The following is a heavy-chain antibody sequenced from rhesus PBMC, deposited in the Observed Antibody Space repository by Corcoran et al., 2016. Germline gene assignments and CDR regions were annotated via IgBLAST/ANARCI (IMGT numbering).Heavy chain of an antibody. Sequence: QVQLQESGPGLVKPSETLSLTCAVSGGSISSNYWSWIRQPPGKGLEWIGYIYGRSGSTYYNPSLKSRGTIATDTSKNQVSLKLSSVTAADTAVYYCARNGPHSGSYYYVVSPRTGAFDFWGQGLRVTVSS. V-gene: IGHV4-160*01. CDR2: IYGRSGST. J-gene: IGHJ3*01. CDR1: GGSISSNY. D-gene: IGHD3-16*01. CDR3: ARNGPHSGSYYYVVSPRTGAFDF.